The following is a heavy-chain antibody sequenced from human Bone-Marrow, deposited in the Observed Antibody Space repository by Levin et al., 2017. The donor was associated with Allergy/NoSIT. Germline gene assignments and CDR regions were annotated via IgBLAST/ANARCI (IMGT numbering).Heavy chain of an antibody. J-gene: IGHJ4*02. CDR1: GFTFTNVW. V-gene: IGHV3-7*02. CDR3: ACGIEQWHYLVL. D-gene: IGHD2-21*01. CDR2: INQDGRET. Sequence: GESLKISCEASGFTFTNVWMIWGRQAPGGGMEWVANINQDGRETYHVDSVKGRITISRDNARNSLYLQKNSLRAEDSDACFCACGIEQWHYLVLWGQGTLVTVSS.